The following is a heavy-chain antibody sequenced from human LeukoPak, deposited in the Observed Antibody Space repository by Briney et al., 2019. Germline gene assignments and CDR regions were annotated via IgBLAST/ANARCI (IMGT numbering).Heavy chain of an antibody. D-gene: IGHD1-26*01. V-gene: IGHV3-66*01. CDR3: AREAATGNPYYYYYGMDV. Sequence: GGSLRLSCAASGFTVSSNYMSWVRQAPGKGLEWVSVIYSGGSTYYADSVKGRFTISRDNSKNTLYLQMNSLRAEDTAVYYCAREAATGNPYYYYYGMDVWGQGTTVTVSS. CDR2: IYSGGST. CDR1: GFTVSSNY. J-gene: IGHJ6*02.